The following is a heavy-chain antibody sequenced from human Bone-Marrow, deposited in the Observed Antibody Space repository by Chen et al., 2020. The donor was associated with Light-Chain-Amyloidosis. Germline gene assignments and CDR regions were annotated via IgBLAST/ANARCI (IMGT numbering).Heavy chain of an antibody. J-gene: IGHJ3*02. V-gene: IGHV3-74*01. D-gene: IGHD2-2*01. Sequence: EVQLVESGGGLVQPGGSLRLSCVASGFTFSSYWMHWVRQAPGKGLVWVSRINTDGSSTSYADSVKGRFTISRDNAKNTLFLQMSSLRADDTAVYYCARDYDCRSTSCYPLGTFDIWGQGTMVTVSS. CDR3: ARDYDCRSTSCYPLGTFDI. CDR1: GFTFSSYW. CDR2: INTDGSST.